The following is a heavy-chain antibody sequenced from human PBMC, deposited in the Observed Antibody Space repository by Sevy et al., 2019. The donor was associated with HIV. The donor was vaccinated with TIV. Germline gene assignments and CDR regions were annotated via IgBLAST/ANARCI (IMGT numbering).Heavy chain of an antibody. D-gene: IGHD3-22*01. V-gene: IGHV5-51*01. CDR2: IYPDDSDT. J-gene: IGHJ4*02. Sequence: GESLKISCKGSGYSFTSHWIGWVRHMPGKGLEWMGIIYPDDSDTRYSPSFQGQVTFSADKSISTAYLQWSSLEASDTAMYYCANSRLGYFDTSGYYIYWGQGTLVPVSS. CDR3: ANSRLGYFDTSGYYIY. CDR1: GYSFTSHW.